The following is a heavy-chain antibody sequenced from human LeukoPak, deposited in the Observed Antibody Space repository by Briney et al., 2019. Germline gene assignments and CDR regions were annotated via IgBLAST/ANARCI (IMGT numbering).Heavy chain of an antibody. V-gene: IGHV1-69*05. J-gene: IGHJ4*02. CDR1: GGTFSSYA. CDR2: IIPIFGTA. CDR3: ARDHYYDSSGYYY. Sequence: SVKVSCKASGGTFSSYAICWVRQAPGQGLEWMGGIIPIFGTANYAQKFQGRVTITTDESTSTAYMELSSLRSEDTAVYYCARDHYYDSSGYYYWGQGTLVTVSS. D-gene: IGHD3-22*01.